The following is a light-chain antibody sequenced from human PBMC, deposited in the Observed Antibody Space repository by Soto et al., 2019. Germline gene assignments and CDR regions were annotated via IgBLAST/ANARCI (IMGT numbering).Light chain of an antibody. CDR3: QQYNRYYT. CDR2: DAS. J-gene: IGKJ2*01. CDR1: QSISSW. V-gene: IGKV1-5*01. Sequence: DIPMTQSPSTLSASVGDRVTITCRASQSISSWLAWYQQKPGKAPKVLIYDASSLESGVPSRFSGSGSGTEFTLTISSLQPDDFATYYCQQYNRYYTFGQGTKLEIK.